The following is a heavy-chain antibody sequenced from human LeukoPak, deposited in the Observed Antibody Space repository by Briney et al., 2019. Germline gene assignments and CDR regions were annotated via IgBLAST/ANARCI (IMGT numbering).Heavy chain of an antibody. J-gene: IGHJ4*02. CDR3: ARRPIVGVPAPIDY. D-gene: IGHD2-2*01. CDR2: INPITGGT. V-gene: IGHV1-2*02. CDR1: GYTFADYY. Sequence: ASVKVSCKASGYTFADYYIHWVRQAPGQGLEWMGLINPITGGTNYAQKFQGRVTMTRDTSITTAYMELSRLRSDDTAVYYCARRPIVGVPAPIDYWGQGNLVTVSS.